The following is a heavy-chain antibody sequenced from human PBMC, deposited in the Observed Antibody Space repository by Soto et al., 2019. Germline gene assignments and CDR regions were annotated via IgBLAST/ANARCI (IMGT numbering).Heavy chain of an antibody. CDR1: GFSLNTGGVG. D-gene: IGHD6-6*01. Sequence: QITLKESGPPLVKPTQTLTLTCTFSGFSLNTGGVGVGWIRQSPGKALEWLGLIYWDDDKRYSPSLKTRLTITKDTSKNQVVLTMTNTEPVDTATYYCAHARNDLVAFDIWGQGTLVTVSS. V-gene: IGHV2-5*02. CDR3: AHARNDLVAFDI. CDR2: IYWDDDK. J-gene: IGHJ3*02.